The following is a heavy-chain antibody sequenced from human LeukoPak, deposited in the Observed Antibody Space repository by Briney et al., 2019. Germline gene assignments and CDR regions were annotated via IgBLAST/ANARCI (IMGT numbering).Heavy chain of an antibody. Sequence: PSETLSLTCTASGGSISSYYWSWIRQPPGKGLEWIGEINHSGSTNYNPSLKSRVTISVDTSTNQFSLKLSSVTAADTAVYYCARRGNFWSGYYPQGGHFDYWGQGTLVTVSS. CDR2: INHSGST. CDR1: GGSISSYY. D-gene: IGHD3-3*01. CDR3: ARRGNFWSGYYPQGGHFDY. V-gene: IGHV4-34*01. J-gene: IGHJ4*02.